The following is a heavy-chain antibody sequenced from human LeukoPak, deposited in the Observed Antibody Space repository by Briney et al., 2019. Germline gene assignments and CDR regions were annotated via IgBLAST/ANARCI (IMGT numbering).Heavy chain of an antibody. J-gene: IGHJ3*02. CDR1: GFTFSSYE. V-gene: IGHV3-48*03. D-gene: IGHD3-9*01. Sequence: GGSLRLSCAASGFTFSSYEMNWVRQAPGKGLEWVSYISSSGSTIYYADSVKGRFTISRDNAKNSLYPQMNSLRAEDTAVYYCARAQSDIPDAFDIWGQGTMVTVSS. CDR3: ARAQSDIPDAFDI. CDR2: ISSSGSTI.